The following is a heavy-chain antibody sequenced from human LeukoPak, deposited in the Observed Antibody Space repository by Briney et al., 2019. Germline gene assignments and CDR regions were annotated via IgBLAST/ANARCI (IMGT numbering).Heavy chain of an antibody. CDR2: IYPGDSDT. Sequence: GESLKISCKGSGYSFTSYWIGWVRQMPGKGLEWMGIIYPGDSDTRYSPSFQGQVTISADKSISTAYLQWSSMKASDTAMYYCARSLRYFDWLLPDGDAFDIWGQGTMVTVSS. J-gene: IGHJ3*02. CDR3: ARSLRYFDWLLPDGDAFDI. V-gene: IGHV5-51*01. D-gene: IGHD3-9*01. CDR1: GYSFTSYW.